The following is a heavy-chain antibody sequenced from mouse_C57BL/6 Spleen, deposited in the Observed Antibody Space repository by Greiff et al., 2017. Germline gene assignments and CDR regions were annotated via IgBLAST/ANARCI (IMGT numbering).Heavy chain of an antibody. CDR2: INPSNGGT. V-gene: IGHV1-53*01. Sequence: QVHVKQPGTELVKPGASVKLSCKASGYTFTSYWMHWVKQRPGQGLEWIGNINPSNGGTNYNEKFKSKATLTVDKSSSTAYMQLSSLTSEDSAVYYCARGSSYDYFDYWGQGTTLTVSS. D-gene: IGHD1-1*01. J-gene: IGHJ2*01. CDR1: GYTFTSYW. CDR3: ARGSSYDYFDY.